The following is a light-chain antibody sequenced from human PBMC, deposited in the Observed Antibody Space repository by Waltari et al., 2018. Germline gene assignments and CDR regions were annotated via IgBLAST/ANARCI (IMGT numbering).Light chain of an antibody. CDR1: SSDVGSYTL. CDR2: DVN. V-gene: IGLV2-23*02. J-gene: IGLJ2*01. Sequence: QSALTQPATVSGSPTQSITISCTGTSSDVGSYTLVSWYQQHPGRAPKLLFFDVNKRPSGISNRCSGSKSGNTASLTISGLQAEDEADYYCCSYAGSSTFVFGGGTKLTVL. CDR3: CSYAGSSTFV.